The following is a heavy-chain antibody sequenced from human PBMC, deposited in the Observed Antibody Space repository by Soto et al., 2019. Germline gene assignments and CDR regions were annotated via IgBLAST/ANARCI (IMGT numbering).Heavy chain of an antibody. CDR1: GFTFSSYA. D-gene: IGHD3-10*01. V-gene: IGHV3-53*01. CDR2: IYTSGTT. CDR3: ARDGFGRYDGSGSEAFDI. Sequence: GGSLRLSCAASGFTFSSYAMSWVRQAPGKGLEWVSVIYTSGTTYYADSVKGRFTISRDNFKNTLYLQMNSLRAEDTAMYYCARDGFGRYDGSGSEAFDIWGQGTMVTVSS. J-gene: IGHJ3*02.